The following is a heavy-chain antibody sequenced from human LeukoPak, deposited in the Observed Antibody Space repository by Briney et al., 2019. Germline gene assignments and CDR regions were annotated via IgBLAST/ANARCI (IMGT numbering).Heavy chain of an antibody. Sequence: SSETLSLTCTVPGGSISSGSYYWSWIRQPAGKGLEWIGRIYTSGSTNYNPSLKSRVTISVDTSKNQFSLKLSSVAAADTAVYYCAREISATLFDIWGQGTMVTVSS. D-gene: IGHD1-26*01. CDR1: GGSISSGSYY. CDR3: AREISATLFDI. CDR2: IYTSGST. V-gene: IGHV4-61*02. J-gene: IGHJ3*02.